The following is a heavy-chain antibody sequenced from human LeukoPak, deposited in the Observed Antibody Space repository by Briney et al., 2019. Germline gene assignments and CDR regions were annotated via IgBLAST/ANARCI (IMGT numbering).Heavy chain of an antibody. CDR2: INPNSGNT. J-gene: IGHJ5*02. Sequence: ASVQVSCKASEYTFTNYDINWVRQATGQGLELMGSINPNSGNTGYTQKFQGRVTMTRNTSLNTAYMELTSLKSEDTAVYYCARSLGTYWGKDFLNWFDPWGQGTLVTVSS. CDR3: ARSLGTYWGKDFLNWFDP. V-gene: IGHV1-8*01. D-gene: IGHD3-16*01. CDR1: EYTFTNYD.